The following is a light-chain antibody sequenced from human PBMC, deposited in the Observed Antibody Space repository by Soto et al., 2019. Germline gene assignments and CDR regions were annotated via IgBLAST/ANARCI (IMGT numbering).Light chain of an antibody. V-gene: IGLV1-47*02. CDR2: SNN. CDR3: AAWDDSLSGVV. Sequence: QSVLTQPPSASGTPGQRVTISCSGSSSNLGSNYVFWYQKLPGTAPRLLIYSNNQRPSGVPDRFSGSESGTSASLAISGLRSEDEADYYCAAWDDSLSGVVFGGGTKLTVL. J-gene: IGLJ2*01. CDR1: SSNLGSNY.